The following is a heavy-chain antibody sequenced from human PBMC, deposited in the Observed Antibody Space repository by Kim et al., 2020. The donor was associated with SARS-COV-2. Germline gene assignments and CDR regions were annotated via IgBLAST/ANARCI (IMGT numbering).Heavy chain of an antibody. J-gene: IGHJ4*02. D-gene: IGHD6-13*01. CDR2: ISGSGGST. Sequence: GGSLRLSCAASGFTFSSYVMSWVRQAPGKGLEWVSTISGSGGSTYYADSVKGRFTISRDNSKNTLYLQMNSLRAEDTAVYYCAKTYSSSWYEVIDYWGQGTLVTVSS. CDR1: GFTFSSYV. V-gene: IGHV3-23*01. CDR3: AKTYSSSWYEVIDY.